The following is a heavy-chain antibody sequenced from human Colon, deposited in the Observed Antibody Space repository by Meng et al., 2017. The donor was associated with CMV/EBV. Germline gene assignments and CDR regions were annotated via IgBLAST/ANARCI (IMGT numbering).Heavy chain of an antibody. CDR3: ANAGRFGESLGDY. CDR1: RGSVISGGYY. V-gene: IGHV4-31*02. CDR2: IYYTGSS. J-gene: IGHJ4*02. D-gene: IGHD3-10*01. Sequence: VSRGSVISGGYYWSWIRQQPGKGLEWIGYIYYTGSSFYNPSLKSRVTISVDTSKNQFSLNLSSVTAADTAVYYCANAGRFGESLGDYWGQGILVTVSS.